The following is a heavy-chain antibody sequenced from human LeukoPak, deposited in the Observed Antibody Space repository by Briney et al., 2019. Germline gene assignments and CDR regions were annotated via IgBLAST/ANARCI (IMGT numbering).Heavy chain of an antibody. D-gene: IGHD3-22*01. CDR3: ARWDYDSSGYYYVKY. J-gene: IGHJ4*02. V-gene: IGHV4-59*08. Sequence: SETLSLTCTVSGGSISSYYWSWIRQPPGKGLEWIGYIYYSESTNYNPSLKSRVTISVDTSKNQSSLKLSSVTAADTAVYYCARWDYDSSGYYYVKYWGQGTLVTVSS. CDR1: GGSISSYY. CDR2: IYYSEST.